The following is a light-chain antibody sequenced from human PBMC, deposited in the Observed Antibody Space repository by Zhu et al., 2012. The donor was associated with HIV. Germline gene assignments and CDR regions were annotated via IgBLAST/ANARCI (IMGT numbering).Light chain of an antibody. Sequence: VLTQSPDTLSLSPGDRATLACRASQSVSSNYVIWYQQKPGQAPRPLIYGASDRASGVPDRFSGSGSGTDFTLTISRLEPEDFAVYYCQQYGSSPITFGQGTRLEIK. CDR3: QQYGSSPIT. J-gene: IGKJ5*01. CDR1: QSVSSNY. V-gene: IGKV3-20*01. CDR2: GAS.